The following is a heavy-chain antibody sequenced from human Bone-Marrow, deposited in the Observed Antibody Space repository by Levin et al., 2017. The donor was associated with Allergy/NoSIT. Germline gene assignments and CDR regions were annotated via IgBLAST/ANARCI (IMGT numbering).Heavy chain of an antibody. J-gene: IGHJ5*02. Sequence: SETLSLTCTVSGGSISSGDYYWSWIRQPPGTGLEWIGYIYYSGSTYYNPSLKSRVTISVDTSKNQFSLKLSSVTAADTAVYYCARGWYLTAWFDPWGQGTLVTVSS. V-gene: IGHV4-30-4*01. CDR1: GGSISSGDYY. CDR3: ARGWYLTAWFDP. CDR2: IYYSGST. D-gene: IGHD6-13*01.